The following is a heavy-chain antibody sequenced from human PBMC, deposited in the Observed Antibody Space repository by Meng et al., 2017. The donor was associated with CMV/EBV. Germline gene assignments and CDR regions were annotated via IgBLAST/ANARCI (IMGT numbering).Heavy chain of an antibody. Sequence: GESLKISCAASGFTFSSYSMNWVRQAPGKGLEWVSSISSSSSYIYYADSVKGRFTISRDNAKNSLYLQMNSLRAEDTAVYYCARFSFYGGNSVAFDYYYGMDVWGQGTTVPSP. J-gene: IGHJ6*02. D-gene: IGHD4-23*01. CDR2: ISSSSSYI. CDR1: GFTFSSYS. V-gene: IGHV3-21*01. CDR3: ARFSFYGGNSVAFDYYYGMDV.